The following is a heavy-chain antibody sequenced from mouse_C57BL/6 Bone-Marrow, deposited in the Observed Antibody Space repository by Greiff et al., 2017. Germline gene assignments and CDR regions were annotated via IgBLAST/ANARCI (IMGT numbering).Heavy chain of an antibody. CDR3: ARKDGSSPYYFDY. J-gene: IGHJ2*01. CDR2: INPSTGGT. Sequence: EVQLQQSGPELVKPGASVKISCKASGYSFTGYYMNWVKQSPEKSLEWIGEINPSTGGTTYNQKFKAKATLTVDKSSSTAYMQLKSLTSEDSAVYYCARKDGSSPYYFDYWGQGTTLTVSS. D-gene: IGHD1-1*01. V-gene: IGHV1-42*01. CDR1: GYSFTGYY.